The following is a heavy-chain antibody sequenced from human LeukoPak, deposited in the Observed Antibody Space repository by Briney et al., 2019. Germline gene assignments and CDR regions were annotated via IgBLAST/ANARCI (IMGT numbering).Heavy chain of an antibody. D-gene: IGHD3-22*01. CDR2: IYYSGST. V-gene: IGHV4-59*12. CDR1: GGSISSYY. J-gene: IGHJ6*02. CDR3: AREDFLYYDSSGYYRDGGYYGMDV. Sequence: SETLSLTCTVSGGSISSYYWSWIRQPPGKGLEWIGYIYYSGSTNYNPSLKSRVTISVDTSKNQFSLKLSSVTAADTAVYYCAREDFLYYDSSGYYRDGGYYGMDVWGQGTTVTVSS.